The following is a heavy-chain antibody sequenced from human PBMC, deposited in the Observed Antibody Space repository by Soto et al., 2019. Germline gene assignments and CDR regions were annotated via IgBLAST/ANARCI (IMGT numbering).Heavy chain of an antibody. J-gene: IGHJ4*02. CDR2: IYYSGST. V-gene: IGHV4-39*01. D-gene: IGHD3-3*01. CDR1: GGSISSSSYY. Sequence: QLQLQESGPGLVKPSETLSLTCTVSGGSISSSSYYWGWIRQPPGKGLEWIGSIYYSGSTYYNPSLKSRVTISVDTSKNQFSLKLSSVTAADTAVYYCARHPGLLRFLEWLSTYFDYWSQGTLVTVSS. CDR3: ARHPGLLRFLEWLSTYFDY.